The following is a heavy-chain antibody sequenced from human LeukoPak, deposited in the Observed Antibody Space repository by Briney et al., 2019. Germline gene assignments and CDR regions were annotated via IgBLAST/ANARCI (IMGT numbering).Heavy chain of an antibody. V-gene: IGHV4-59*10. Sequence: PSETLSLTCAVYGGSFSSYYWSWIRHPPGTGLEWIGRIYTSGSTNYNPTLTSQVPISVAPSKTQFSLNLSSVTATDTAVYSCSGDWGSGTDDWGQGTLVTVSS. CDR2: IYTSGST. CDR1: GGSFSSYY. CDR3: SGDWGSGTDD. D-gene: IGHD3-16*01. J-gene: IGHJ4*02.